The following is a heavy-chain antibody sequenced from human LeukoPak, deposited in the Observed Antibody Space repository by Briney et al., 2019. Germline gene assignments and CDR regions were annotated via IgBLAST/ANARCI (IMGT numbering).Heavy chain of an antibody. CDR3: ARFSSSWSDAFDI. Sequence: ASVKVSCKASGYTFTSYGISWVRQAPGRGLEWMGWISAYNGNTNYAQKLQGRVAMTTDTSTSTAYMELRSLRSDDTAVYYCARFSSSWSDAFDIWGQGTMVTVSS. J-gene: IGHJ3*02. CDR2: ISAYNGNT. CDR1: GYTFTSYG. D-gene: IGHD6-13*01. V-gene: IGHV1-18*01.